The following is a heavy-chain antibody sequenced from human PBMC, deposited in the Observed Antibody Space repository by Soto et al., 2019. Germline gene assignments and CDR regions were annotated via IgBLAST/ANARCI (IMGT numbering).Heavy chain of an antibody. D-gene: IGHD6-13*01. CDR3: AILLEAAPGTRWNGVDV. CDR2: IIPIFGTA. J-gene: IGHJ6*02. Sequence: QVQLVQSGAEVKKPGSSVKVSCKASGGTFSSYAISWVRQAPGQGLEWMGGIIPIFGTANYAQKFQGRVTITADESTSTAYMELRRLRSEDTAVYYGAILLEAAPGTRWNGVDVWGQGTTVTVSS. V-gene: IGHV1-69*01. CDR1: GGTFSSYA.